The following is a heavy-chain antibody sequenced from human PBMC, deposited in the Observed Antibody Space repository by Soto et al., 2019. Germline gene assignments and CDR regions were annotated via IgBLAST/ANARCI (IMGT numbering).Heavy chain of an antibody. CDR2: INKDGSEK. V-gene: IGHV3-7*03. Sequence: GGSLRLSCAASGFTFSNYWMSWVRQAPGKGLEWVANINKDGSEKYYVDSVKGRFAISRDNAKNSLYLQMNSLRAEDTAMYYCAELSSWGQGTLVTVSS. D-gene: IGHD1-26*01. J-gene: IGHJ5*02. CDR3: AELSS. CDR1: GFTFSNYW.